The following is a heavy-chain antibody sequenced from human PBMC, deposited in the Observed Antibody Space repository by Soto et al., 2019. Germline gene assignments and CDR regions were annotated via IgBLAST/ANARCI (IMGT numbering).Heavy chain of an antibody. V-gene: IGHV3-33*01. D-gene: IGHD4-17*01. CDR3: ARDLLYGDYGFYYYGMDV. Sequence: QVQLVESGGGVVQPGRSLRLSCAASGFTFSSYGMHWVRQAPGKGLEWVAVIWYDGSNKYYADSVKGRFTISRDNSKNTLYLQMNSLRAEDTAVYYCARDLLYGDYGFYYYGMDVWGQGTTVTVSS. CDR2: IWYDGSNK. CDR1: GFTFSSYG. J-gene: IGHJ6*02.